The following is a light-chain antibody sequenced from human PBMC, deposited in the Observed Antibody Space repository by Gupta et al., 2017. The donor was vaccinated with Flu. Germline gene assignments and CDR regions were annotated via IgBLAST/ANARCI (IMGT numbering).Light chain of an antibody. CDR1: SNDIGGYYF. CDR3: CSYASSDTSV. J-gene: IGLJ1*01. Sequence: QSALTQPRSVSGSPGQSVTISCTGTSNDIGGYYFVYWYQQHPGEAAVFIIYDVSKRSAGVPDRFSGSKSGKTASLTISGLQDDDEADYYCCSYASSDTSVFGTGTTVTVL. V-gene: IGLV2-11*01. CDR2: DVS.